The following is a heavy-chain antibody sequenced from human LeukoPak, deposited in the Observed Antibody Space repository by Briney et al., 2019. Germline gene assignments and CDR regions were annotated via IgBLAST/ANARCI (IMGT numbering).Heavy chain of an antibody. J-gene: IGHJ2*01. Sequence: ASVKVSCKVSGYTLTELSMHWVRQAPGRGLGWMGGFDPEDGETIYAQKFQGRVTMTEDTSTDTAYMELSSLRSEDTAVYYCATLRELLFATSYFDLWGRGTLVTVSS. CDR2: FDPEDGET. D-gene: IGHD1-26*01. CDR1: GYTLTELS. CDR3: ATLRELLFATSYFDL. V-gene: IGHV1-24*01.